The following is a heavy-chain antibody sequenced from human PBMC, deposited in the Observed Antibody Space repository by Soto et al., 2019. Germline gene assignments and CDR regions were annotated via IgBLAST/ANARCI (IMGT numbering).Heavy chain of an antibody. CDR2: INHSGST. D-gene: IGHD5-18*01. Sequence: SETLSLTCAVYGGSFSGYYWSWIRQPPRKGLEWIGEINHSGSTNYNPSLKSRVTISVDTSKNQFSLKLSSVTAADTAVYYCARALGVYSYGYGYYYYGMDVWGQGTTVTVSS. J-gene: IGHJ6*02. CDR3: ARALGVYSYGYGYYYYGMDV. V-gene: IGHV4-34*01. CDR1: GGSFSGYY.